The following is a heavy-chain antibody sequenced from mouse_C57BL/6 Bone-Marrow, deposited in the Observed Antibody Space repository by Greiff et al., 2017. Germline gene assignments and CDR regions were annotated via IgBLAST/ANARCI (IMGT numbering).Heavy chain of an antibody. Sequence: QVQLKQSGAELARPGASVKLSCKASGYTFTSYGISWVKQRTGQGLEWIGEIYPRSGNTYYNEKFKGKATLTADKSSSTAYMELRSLTSEDSAVYFCAKDIYYYGSSYDYAMDYWGQGTSVTVSS. CDR2: IYPRSGNT. V-gene: IGHV1-81*01. CDR1: GYTFTSYG. D-gene: IGHD1-1*01. J-gene: IGHJ4*01. CDR3: AKDIYYYGSSYDYAMDY.